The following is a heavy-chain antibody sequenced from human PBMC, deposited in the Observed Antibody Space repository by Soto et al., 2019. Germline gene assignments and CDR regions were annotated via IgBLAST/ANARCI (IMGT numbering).Heavy chain of an antibody. CDR2: IYYSGST. J-gene: IGHJ3*02. Sequence: SETLSLTCTVSCSSISSGGYYWSWTRQHPGKGLEWIGYIYYSGSTYYNPSLKSRVTISVDTSKNQFSLKLSSVTAADTAVYYCARTTVRSREAFDIWGQGTMVTVSS. CDR1: CSSISSGGYY. D-gene: IGHD4-17*01. V-gene: IGHV4-31*03. CDR3: ARTTVRSREAFDI.